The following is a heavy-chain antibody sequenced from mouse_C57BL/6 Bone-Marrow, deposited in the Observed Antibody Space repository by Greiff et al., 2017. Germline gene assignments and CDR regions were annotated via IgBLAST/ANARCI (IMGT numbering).Heavy chain of an antibody. CDR3: KGSSSRGPYFDY. V-gene: IGHV10-1*01. D-gene: IGHD1-1*01. J-gene: IGHJ2*01. CDR1: GFSFNTYA. Sequence: EVQLVESGGGLVQPKGSLKLSCAASGFSFNTYAMNWVRQAPGKGLEWVARIRSKSNNYATYYADSVKDRFTISRDDSESMLYLQMNNLKTEDTAMYYCKGSSSRGPYFDYWGQGTTLTVSS. CDR2: IRSKSNNYAT.